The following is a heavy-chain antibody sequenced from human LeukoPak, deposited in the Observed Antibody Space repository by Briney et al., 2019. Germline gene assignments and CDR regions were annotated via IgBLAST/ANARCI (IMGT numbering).Heavy chain of an antibody. D-gene: IGHD4-17*01. CDR1: GFSISSSW. CDR3: ARDGDYDY. CDR2: IFHDGNDI. Sequence: GGSLRLSCVASGFSISSSWMHWVRQVPGKGLVWVSRIFHDGNDISYADSVKGRFTISRDNAKNTLHLQMNSLRAEDTAVYYCARDGDYDYWGQGTLVTVSS. J-gene: IGHJ4*02. V-gene: IGHV3-74*01.